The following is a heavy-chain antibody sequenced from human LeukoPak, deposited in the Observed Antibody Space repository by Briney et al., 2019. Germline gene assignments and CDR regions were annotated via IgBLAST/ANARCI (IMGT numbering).Heavy chain of an antibody. CDR2: MNPNSGNT. CDR3: ARARPIIAVALS. J-gene: IGHJ1*01. V-gene: IGHV1-8*01. D-gene: IGHD6-19*01. Sequence: GASVKVSCKASGYTFTSYDINWVRQATGQGLEWMGWMNPNSGNTGYAQKFQGRVTMTRNTSISTAYMELSSLRSEDTAVYYCARARPIIAVALSWGQGTLVTVSS. CDR1: GYTFTSYD.